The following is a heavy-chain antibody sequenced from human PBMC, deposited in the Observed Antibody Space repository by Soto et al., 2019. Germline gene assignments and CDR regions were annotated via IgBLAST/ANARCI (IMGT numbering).Heavy chain of an antibody. CDR1: GGTFSSYT. CDR2: IIPILGIA. CDR3: ARDRGISNYDILTGYYMLDAFDI. V-gene: IGHV1-69*04. J-gene: IGHJ3*02. D-gene: IGHD3-9*01. Sequence: SVKVSCKASGGTFSSYTISWVRQAPGQGLEWMGRIIPILGIANYAQKLQGRVTITADKSTSTAYMELSSLRSEDTAVYYCARDRGISNYDILTGYYMLDAFDIWGQGTMVTVSS.